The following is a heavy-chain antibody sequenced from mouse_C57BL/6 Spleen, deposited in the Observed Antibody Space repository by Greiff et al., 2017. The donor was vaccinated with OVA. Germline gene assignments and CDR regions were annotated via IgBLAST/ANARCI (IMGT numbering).Heavy chain of an antibody. V-gene: IGHV1-69*01. CDR3: ARGWQLRDAMDY. CDR1: GYTFTSYW. Sequence: VQLQQPGAELVMPGASVKLSCKASGYTFTSYWMHWVKQRPGQGLEWIGEIDPSDSYTNYNQKFKGKSTLTVDKSSSTAYMQLSSLTSEDSAVYYCARGWQLRDAMDYWGQGTSVTVSS. J-gene: IGHJ4*01. CDR2: IDPSDSYT. D-gene: IGHD6-1*01.